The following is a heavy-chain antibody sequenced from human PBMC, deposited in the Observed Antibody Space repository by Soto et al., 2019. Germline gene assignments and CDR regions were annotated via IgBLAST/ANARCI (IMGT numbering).Heavy chain of an antibody. CDR1: GFTLGNYW. CDR3: ARGGLDHFDY. D-gene: IGHD1-1*01. Sequence: EVQLVESGGGLVQSGGSLRLSCAASGFTLGNYWMHWVRQAPGKGLVWVSRINDYGTTINYAESVEGRFIISRDAAKSEVYLQMNNWRAEDSAVYYCARGGLDHFDYWGQGALVTVSS. CDR2: INDYGTTI. J-gene: IGHJ4*02. V-gene: IGHV3-74*01.